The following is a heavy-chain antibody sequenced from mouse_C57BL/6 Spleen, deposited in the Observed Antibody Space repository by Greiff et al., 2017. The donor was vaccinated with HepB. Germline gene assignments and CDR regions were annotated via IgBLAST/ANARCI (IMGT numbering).Heavy chain of an antibody. CDR3: ARHAYGSSEAWFAY. CDR1: GFTFSDYY. D-gene: IGHD1-1*01. CDR2: ISNGGGST. V-gene: IGHV5-12*01. J-gene: IGHJ3*01. Sequence: DVQLVESGGGLVQPGGSLKLSCAASGFTFSDYYMYWVRQTPEKRLEWVAYISNGGGSTYYPDTVKGRFTISRDNAKNTLYLQMSRLKSEDTAMYYCARHAYGSSEAWFAYWGQGTLVTVSA.